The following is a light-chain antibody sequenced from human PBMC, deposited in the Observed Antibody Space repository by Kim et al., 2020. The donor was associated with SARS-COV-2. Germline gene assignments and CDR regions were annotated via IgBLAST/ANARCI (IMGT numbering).Light chain of an antibody. J-gene: IGLJ1*01. Sequence: SYELTQPPSVSVSPGQTASITCSGDKLGDKYACWYQQKPGQYPVLVFYEDSKRPSGIPERFSGSNSGNTATLTISGTQAMDEADYYCQAWDSSTGVFGTGTKVTVL. CDR2: EDS. CDR1: KLGDKY. V-gene: IGLV3-1*01. CDR3: QAWDSSTGV.